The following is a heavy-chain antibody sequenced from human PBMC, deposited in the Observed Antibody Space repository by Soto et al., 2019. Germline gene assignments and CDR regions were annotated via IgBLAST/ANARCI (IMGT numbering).Heavy chain of an antibody. J-gene: IGHJ4*02. CDR2: ISWDSESH. D-gene: IGHD3-10*01. CDR3: VKDINYYGSGIYYSAFDN. CDR1: GFTFEEYA. Sequence: GGSLRLSCAASGFTFEEYAMHWVRQAPGKGLEWVSGISWDSESHGYADSVKGRFTISRDNAKNSLYLQMSSLRAEDTALYYCVKDINYYGSGIYYSAFDNWGQGTPVTVSS. V-gene: IGHV3-9*01.